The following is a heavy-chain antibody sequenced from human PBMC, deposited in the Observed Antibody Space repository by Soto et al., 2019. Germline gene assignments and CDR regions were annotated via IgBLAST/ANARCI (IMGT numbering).Heavy chain of an antibody. D-gene: IGHD3-22*01. CDR1: GGTFSSYA. CDR2: IIPTFGTA. Sequence: SVKVSCKASGGTFSSYAISWVRQAPGQGLEWMGGIIPTFGTANYAQKFQGRVTITADESTSTAYMELSSLRSEDTAVYYCARDKLTYYYDSSGPTPPTNYYYYGMDVWGQGTTVTV. J-gene: IGHJ6*02. V-gene: IGHV1-69*13. CDR3: ARDKLTYYYDSSGPTPPTNYYYYGMDV.